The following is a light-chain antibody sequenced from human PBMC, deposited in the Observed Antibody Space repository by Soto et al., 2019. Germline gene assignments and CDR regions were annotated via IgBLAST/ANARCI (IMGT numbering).Light chain of an antibody. CDR1: SGDIGRYKF. Sequence: QSALTQPASVSGSPGQSVTISCTGTSGDIGRYKFVSWFQQHPGKAPKLLIFEGTNRPSGVSHRFSGSKSGNTASLTISGLQADDEADYYCSTYTGSNTPYVFGTGTKLTVL. CDR2: EGT. CDR3: STYTGSNTPYV. J-gene: IGLJ1*01. V-gene: IGLV2-14*01.